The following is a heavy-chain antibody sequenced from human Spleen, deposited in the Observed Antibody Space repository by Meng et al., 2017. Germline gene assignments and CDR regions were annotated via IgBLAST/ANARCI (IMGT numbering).Heavy chain of an antibody. J-gene: IGHJ4*02. Sequence: SETLSFTCTVSGASVSSYYWSWIRQPPGKGLEWIGYIHNSGGTTYNPSLKSRVTMSVDTSKNQFSLKLSSVAAADTAVYYCARDIREVGATYYFDYWGQGTLVTVSS. D-gene: IGHD1-26*01. CDR1: GASVSSYY. V-gene: IGHV4-59*02. CDR3: ARDIREVGATYYFDY. CDR2: IHNSGGT.